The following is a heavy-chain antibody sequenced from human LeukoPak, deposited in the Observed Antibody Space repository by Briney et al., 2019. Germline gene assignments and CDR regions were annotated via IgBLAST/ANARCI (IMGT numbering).Heavy chain of an antibody. CDR3: ASSPVREGIDY. CDR2: IYTSGST. V-gene: IGHV4-61*02. J-gene: IGHJ4*02. Sequence: SQTLSLTCTVSGGSISSGSYYWSWIRQPAGKGLEWIGRIYTSGSTNYNPSLKSRVTISVDTSKNQFSLKLSSVTAADTAVYYCASSPVREGIDYWGQGTLVTVSS. D-gene: IGHD3-10*01. CDR1: GGSISSGSYY.